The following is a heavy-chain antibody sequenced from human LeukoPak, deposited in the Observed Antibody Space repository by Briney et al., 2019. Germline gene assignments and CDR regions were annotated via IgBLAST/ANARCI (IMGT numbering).Heavy chain of an antibody. CDR2: IYYSGST. Sequence: PSGTLSLTCTVSGGSISSSNYYWGWIRQPPGKGLEWLGIIYYSGSTYYSPSLKSRVTISVDTSKNQFSLKLSSVTAADTAVYYCARGQDYYDTSGYAFDIWGQGTMVTVSS. J-gene: IGHJ3*02. CDR3: ARGQDYYDTSGYAFDI. V-gene: IGHV4-39*01. CDR1: GGSISSSNYY. D-gene: IGHD3-22*01.